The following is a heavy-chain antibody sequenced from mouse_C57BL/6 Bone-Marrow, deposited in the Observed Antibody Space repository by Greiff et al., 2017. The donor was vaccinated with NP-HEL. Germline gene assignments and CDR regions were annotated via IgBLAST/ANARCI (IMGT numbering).Heavy chain of an antibody. D-gene: IGHD1-1*01. CDR1: GYAFSSYW. CDR2: IYPGDGDT. J-gene: IGHJ4*01. Sequence: VQRQQSGAELVKPGASVKISCKASGYAFSSYWMNWVKERPGKGLEWIGQIYPGDGDTKYNGKFKGKATLTADKSSSTAYMQVSSLTSEDSAVYFCARGDYGSSRFGYAMDYWGQGTSVTVSS. V-gene: IGHV1-80*01. CDR3: ARGDYGSSRFGYAMDY.